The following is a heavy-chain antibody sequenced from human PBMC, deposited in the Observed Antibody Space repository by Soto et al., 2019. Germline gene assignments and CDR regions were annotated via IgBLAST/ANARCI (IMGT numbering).Heavy chain of an antibody. Sequence: ASVKVSCKASGGTFSSYAISWVRQAPGQGLEWMGGIIPIFGTANYAQKFQGRVTITADESTSTAYMELSSLRSEDTAVYYCATSLTTVTNSVGYYYGMDVWGQGTTVTVSS. V-gene: IGHV1-69*13. D-gene: IGHD4-17*01. CDR3: ATSLTTVTNSVGYYYGMDV. J-gene: IGHJ6*02. CDR2: IIPIFGTA. CDR1: GGTFSSYA.